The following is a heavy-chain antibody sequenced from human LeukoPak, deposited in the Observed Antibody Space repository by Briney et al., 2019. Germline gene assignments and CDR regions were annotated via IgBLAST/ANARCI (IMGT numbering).Heavy chain of an antibody. D-gene: IGHD4-23*01. Sequence: TTSETLSLTCTVSGGSISSSSYYWSWIRQPAGKGLEWIGRIYTSGSTNYNPSLKSRVTISVDTSKNQFSLKLSSVTAADTAVYYCARAGGNSIPDYWGQGTLVTVSS. J-gene: IGHJ4*02. CDR1: GGSISSSSYY. CDR2: IYTSGST. CDR3: ARAGGNSIPDY. V-gene: IGHV4-61*02.